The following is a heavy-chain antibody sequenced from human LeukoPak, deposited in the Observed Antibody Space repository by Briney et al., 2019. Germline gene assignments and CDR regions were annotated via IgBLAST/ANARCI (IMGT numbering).Heavy chain of an antibody. J-gene: IGHJ4*02. Sequence: ASVEVSCKASGGTFSSYAISWVRQAPGQGLEWMGGIIPIFGTANYAQKFQGRVTITADESTSTAYMELSSLRSEDTAVYYCARGPTHYYDSSGPTSFDYWGQGTLVTVSS. CDR1: GGTFSSYA. CDR2: IIPIFGTA. D-gene: IGHD3-22*01. V-gene: IGHV1-69*13. CDR3: ARGPTHYYDSSGPTSFDY.